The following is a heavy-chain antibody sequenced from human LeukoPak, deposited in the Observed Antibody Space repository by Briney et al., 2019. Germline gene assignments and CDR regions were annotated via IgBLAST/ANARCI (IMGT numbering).Heavy chain of an antibody. J-gene: IGHJ5*02. V-gene: IGHV1-18*01. Sequence: ASVKVSCKFSVYTFTSYSISWVRQAPGQGLEWMGWISAYNGNTNYAQKLQGRVTMTTDTSTSTAYMELRSLRSDDTAVYYCARGNLRYFDWLPQANWFDPWGQGTLVTVSS. D-gene: IGHD3-9*01. CDR1: VYTFTSYS. CDR3: ARGNLRYFDWLPQANWFDP. CDR2: ISAYNGNT.